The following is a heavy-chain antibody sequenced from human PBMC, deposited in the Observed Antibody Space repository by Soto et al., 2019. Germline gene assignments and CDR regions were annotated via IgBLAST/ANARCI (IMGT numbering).Heavy chain of an antibody. Sequence: ASVKVSCKASGYTFTGYYMHWVRQAPGQGLEWMGWINPNSGGTNYAQKFQGRVTMTRDTSISTAYMELSRLRSDDTAVYYYAREASGRGVGENWFDPWGQGTLVTVSS. J-gene: IGHJ5*02. CDR3: AREASGRGVGENWFDP. V-gene: IGHV1-2*02. CDR1: GYTFTGYY. CDR2: INPNSGGT. D-gene: IGHD1-26*01.